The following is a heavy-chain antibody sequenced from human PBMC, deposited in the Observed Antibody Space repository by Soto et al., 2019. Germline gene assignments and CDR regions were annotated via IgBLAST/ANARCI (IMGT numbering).Heavy chain of an antibody. CDR1: GGSFSGYY. Sequence: SETLSLTCAVYGGSFSGYYWSWIRQPPGKGLEWIGEINHSGSTNYNPSLKSRVTISVDTSKNQFSLKLSSVTAADTAVYYCARSRYCIITSCYFRGVWLPSAPLAPWGKGPLVTVS. V-gene: IGHV4-34*01. D-gene: IGHD2-2*01. CDR3: ARSRYCIITSCYFRGVWLPSAPLAP. CDR2: INHSGST. J-gene: IGHJ5*02.